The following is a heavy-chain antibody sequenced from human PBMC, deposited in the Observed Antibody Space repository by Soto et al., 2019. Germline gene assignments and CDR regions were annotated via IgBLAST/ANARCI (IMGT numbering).Heavy chain of an antibody. CDR1: GFTFSSYA. CDR2: MSGSGGST. Sequence: WGSLRLSCAASGFTFSSYAMSWVRQAPGKGLEWVSAMSGSGGSTYYADSVKGRFTISRDNSKNTLYLQMNSLRAEDTAVYYCAKDGASGSYFAEYFQHWGQGTLVTVSS. V-gene: IGHV3-23*01. CDR3: AKDGASGSYFAEYFQH. J-gene: IGHJ1*01. D-gene: IGHD1-26*01.